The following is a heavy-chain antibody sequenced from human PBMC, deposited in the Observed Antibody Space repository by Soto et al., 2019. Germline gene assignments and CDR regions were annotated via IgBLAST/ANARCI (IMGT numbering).Heavy chain of an antibody. Sequence: PGASVKVSCKASGGTFSSYAISWVRQAPGQGLEWMGGIIPIFGTANYAQKFQGRVTITADESTSTAYMELSSLRSEDTAVYYCARAGETYYYGSEYNWFDPWGQGTLVTVSS. CDR3: ARAGETYYYGSEYNWFDP. CDR2: IIPIFGTA. V-gene: IGHV1-69*13. J-gene: IGHJ5*02. CDR1: GGTFSSYA. D-gene: IGHD3-10*01.